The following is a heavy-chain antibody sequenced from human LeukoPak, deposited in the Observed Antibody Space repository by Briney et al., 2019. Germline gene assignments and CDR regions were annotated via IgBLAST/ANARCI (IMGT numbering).Heavy chain of an antibody. V-gene: IGHV4-39*01. J-gene: IGHJ4*02. CDR3: ARPHDYGDYEGFDY. Sequence: SETLSLTCTVSGGSISSSSYYWGWIRQPPGKGLEWIGSIYYSGSTYYNPSLKSRVTISVDTSKNQFSLKLSSVTAADTAVYYCARPHDYGDYEGFDYWGQGTLVIVSS. CDR1: GGSISSSSYY. CDR2: IYYSGST. D-gene: IGHD4-17*01.